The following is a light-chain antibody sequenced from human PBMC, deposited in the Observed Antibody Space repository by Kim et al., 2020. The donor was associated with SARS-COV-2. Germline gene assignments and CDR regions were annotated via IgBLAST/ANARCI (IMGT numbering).Light chain of an antibody. CDR1: NIGSKS. CDR2: YNS. J-gene: IGLJ3*02. CDR3: QVWDSSSDHRV. V-gene: IGLV3-21*04. Sequence: QGKTARSTCGGTNIGSKSVLWYQQKPGPAPVLVIYYNSDRPSGIPERFSGSNSGNTATLTISRVEAGDEADYYCQVWDSSSDHRVFGGGTKLTVL.